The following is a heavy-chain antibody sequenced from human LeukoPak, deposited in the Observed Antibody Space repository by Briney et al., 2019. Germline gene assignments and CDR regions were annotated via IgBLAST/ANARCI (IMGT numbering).Heavy chain of an antibody. J-gene: IGHJ4*02. CDR3: ARLSSSGYLSYFDY. CDR2: ISGSGGST. Sequence: GGSLRLSCAASGFTFSTYGMHWVRQAPGKGLEWVSAISGSGGSTYYADSVKGRFTISRDNSKNTLYLQMNSLRAKDTAVYYCARLSSSGYLSYFDYWGQGTLVTVSS. CDR1: GFTFSTYG. D-gene: IGHD6-13*01. V-gene: IGHV3-23*01.